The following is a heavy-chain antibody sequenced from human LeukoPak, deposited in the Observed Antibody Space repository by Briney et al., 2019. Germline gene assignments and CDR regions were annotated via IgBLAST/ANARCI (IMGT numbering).Heavy chain of an antibody. CDR3: ASLSGYSSGWTPQLSYYMDV. CDR1: GFTFSSYE. Sequence: GGSPRLSCAASGFTFSSYEMNWVRQAPGKGLEWVSYISSSGSTIYYADSVKGPFTISRDNAKNSLYLQMNSLRAEDTAVYYCASLSGYSSGWTPQLSYYMDVWGKGTTVTISS. D-gene: IGHD6-19*01. CDR2: ISSSGSTI. J-gene: IGHJ6*03. V-gene: IGHV3-48*03.